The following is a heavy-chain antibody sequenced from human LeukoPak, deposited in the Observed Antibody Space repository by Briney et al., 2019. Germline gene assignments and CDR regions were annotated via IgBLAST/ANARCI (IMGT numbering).Heavy chain of an antibody. V-gene: IGHV4-34*01. CDR3: ARARYYDSSGYYYRPIAPLIDY. J-gene: IGHJ4*02. CDR2: INHSGST. Sequence: PSETLSLTCAVYSGSFSGYYWSWIRQPPGKGLEWIGEINHSGSTNYNPSLKSRVTISVDTSKNQFSLKLSSVTAADTAVYYCARARYYDSSGYYYRPIAPLIDYWGQGTLVTVSS. D-gene: IGHD3-22*01. CDR1: SGSFSGYY.